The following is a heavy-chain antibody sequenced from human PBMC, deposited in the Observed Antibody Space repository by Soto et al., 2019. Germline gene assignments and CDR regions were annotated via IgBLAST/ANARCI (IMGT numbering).Heavy chain of an antibody. CDR1: GFTFSSYW. D-gene: IGHD3-10*01. CDR2: INSDGSST. J-gene: IGHJ6*02. Sequence: GGSLRLSCAASGFTFSSYWMHWVRQAPGKGLVWVSRINSDGSSTSYADSVKGRFTISRDNAKNTLYLQMNSLRAEDTAVYYCARATYYYGPYVWGQGTTVTVSS. V-gene: IGHV3-74*01. CDR3: ARATYYYGPYV.